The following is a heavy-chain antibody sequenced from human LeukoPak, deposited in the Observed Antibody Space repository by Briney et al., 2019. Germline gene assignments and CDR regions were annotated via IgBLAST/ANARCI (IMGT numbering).Heavy chain of an antibody. CDR1: GFTFSSYA. Sequence: GGSLRLSCAASGFTFSSYAMSWVRQAPGKGLEWVSAVSGSGGSTYYADSVKGRFTISRDNSKNTLYLQMNSLRAEDTAAYYCAKDVAARPGADYFDYWGQGTLVTVSS. CDR2: VSGSGGST. D-gene: IGHD6-6*01. J-gene: IGHJ4*02. V-gene: IGHV3-23*01. CDR3: AKDVAARPGADYFDY.